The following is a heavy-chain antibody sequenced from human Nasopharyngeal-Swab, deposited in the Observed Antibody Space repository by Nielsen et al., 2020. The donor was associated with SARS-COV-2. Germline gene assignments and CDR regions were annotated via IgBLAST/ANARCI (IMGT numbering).Heavy chain of an antibody. J-gene: IGHJ4*02. CDR2: IYYSGST. CDR1: GGSISSGGYY. Sequence: SETLSLTCTVAGGSISSGGYYWIWIRQPQGKGLEWIGYIYYSGSTYYNPSLKSRVTISVDTSKNQFSLKLSSVTAADTAVYYCARFFVSDGAYFDYWGQGTLVTVSS. V-gene: IGHV4-30-4*01. CDR3: ARFFVSDGAYFDY. D-gene: IGHD3-16*01.